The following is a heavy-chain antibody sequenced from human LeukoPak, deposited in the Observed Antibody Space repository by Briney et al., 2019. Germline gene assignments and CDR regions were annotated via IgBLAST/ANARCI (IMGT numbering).Heavy chain of an antibody. J-gene: IGHJ4*02. CDR3: ASLELEYSSSSGFDS. CDR1: GGSISSYY. V-gene: IGHV4-59*01. Sequence: SETLSLTCTVSGGSISSYYWSWIRQPPGKGLEWIGYIYYSGGTNYNPSLKSRVTISVDTSKNQFSLKLSSVTAADTAVYYCASLELEYSSSSGFDSWGQGTLVTVSS. CDR2: IYYSGGT. D-gene: IGHD6-6*01.